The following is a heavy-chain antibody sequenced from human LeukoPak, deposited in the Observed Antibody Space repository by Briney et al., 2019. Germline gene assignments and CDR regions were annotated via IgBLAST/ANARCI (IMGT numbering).Heavy chain of an antibody. CDR1: GGSISIYY. CDR3: ARSHSVWTSFDY. Sequence: PSETLSLTCTVSGGSISIYYGSGIRQPPGKGLEGIGYIYYSGSTNYNPSRKSPVTISVDTSKNQFSLKLNSVTAADTAVYYCARSHSVWTSFDYWGQGTLVTVSS. D-gene: IGHD3/OR15-3a*01. J-gene: IGHJ4*02. V-gene: IGHV4-59*01. CDR2: IYYSGST.